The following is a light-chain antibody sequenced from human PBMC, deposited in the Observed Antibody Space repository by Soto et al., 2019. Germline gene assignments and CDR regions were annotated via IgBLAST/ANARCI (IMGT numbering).Light chain of an antibody. Sequence: EIVLTQSPGTLSLSPGERATLSCRASQSVSSSYLAWYQQKPGQPPRLLIYGASSRATGIPDRFSGSGSGTDFTLTISRLEPEDFAVYYCQVYGRSPLNLTFGPGTKVDIK. V-gene: IGKV3-20*01. CDR1: QSVSSSY. CDR3: QVYGRSPLNLT. J-gene: IGKJ1*01. CDR2: GAS.